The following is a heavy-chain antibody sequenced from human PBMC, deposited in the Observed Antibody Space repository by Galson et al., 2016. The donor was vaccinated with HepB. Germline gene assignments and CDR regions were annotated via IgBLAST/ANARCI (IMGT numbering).Heavy chain of an antibody. V-gene: IGHV1-18*01. CDR3: ARDGGGLVSAAPDY. Sequence: QAPGQGLEWMGWISAYDGNTKDIEKVQGRLTMTTDTSTSTAYMELWSLRPDDTAVYYCARDGGGLVSAAPDYWGQGTLVTVSS. J-gene: IGHJ4*02. D-gene: IGHD2-2*01. CDR2: ISAYDGNT.